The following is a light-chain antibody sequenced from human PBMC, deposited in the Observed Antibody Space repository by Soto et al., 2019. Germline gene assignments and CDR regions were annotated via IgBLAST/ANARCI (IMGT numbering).Light chain of an antibody. CDR1: QSISRS. CDR3: QQYESYFLT. V-gene: IGKV1-5*01. J-gene: IGKJ3*01. CDR2: DAS. Sequence: DIQMTQSPSTLSASVGDRVTITCRASQSISRSLAWYQQKSGKAPKLLIYDASSLESGVPSRFSGSECGTEFTLTTSSLQPDDFATYYCQQYESYFLTFGPGTTVDMK.